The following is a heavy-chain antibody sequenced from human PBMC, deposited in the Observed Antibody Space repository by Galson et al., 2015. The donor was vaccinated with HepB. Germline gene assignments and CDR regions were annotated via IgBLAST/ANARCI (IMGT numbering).Heavy chain of an antibody. D-gene: IGHD4/OR15-4a*01. V-gene: IGHV3-30*18. Sequence: SLRLSCAASGFILSNYGMQWVRQPPGRGLQWVAVISSDGSTQYYADSVKGRFTISRDTSKNMLHLQMNSLRPEDTAVYYCVKERGIPEYGASFDYWGQGALVTVSS. CDR2: ISSDGSTQ. CDR3: VKERGIPEYGASFDY. J-gene: IGHJ4*02. CDR1: GFILSNYG.